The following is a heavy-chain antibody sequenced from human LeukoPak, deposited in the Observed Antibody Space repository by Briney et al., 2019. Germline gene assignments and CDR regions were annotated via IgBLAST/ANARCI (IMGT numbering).Heavy chain of an antibody. Sequence: ASVKVSCKASGYTFTGYYMHWVRQAPGQGLEWMGWINPNSGGTNYAQKFQGRVTMTRDTSISTAYMELSRLRSDDTAAYYCAREIPITMVRGKIYYYYYMDVWGQGTLVTVSS. V-gene: IGHV1-2*02. J-gene: IGHJ6*03. CDR2: INPNSGGT. D-gene: IGHD3-10*01. CDR1: GYTFTGYY. CDR3: AREIPITMVRGKIYYYYYMDV.